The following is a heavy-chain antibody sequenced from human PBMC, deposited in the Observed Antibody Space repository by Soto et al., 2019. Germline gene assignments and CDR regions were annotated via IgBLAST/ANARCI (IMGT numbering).Heavy chain of an antibody. V-gene: IGHV5-51*01. J-gene: IGHJ6*02. D-gene: IGHD6-6*01. Sequence: GESLKISCKGSGYSFTSYWIGWVRQMPGKGLEWMGIIYPGDSDTRYSPSFQGQVTISADKSISTAYLQWSSLKASDTAMYYCVRHEVAAPPLDYYYYGMDVWGQGTTVTVSS. CDR3: VRHEVAAPPLDYYYYGMDV. CDR1: GYSFTSYW. CDR2: IYPGDSDT.